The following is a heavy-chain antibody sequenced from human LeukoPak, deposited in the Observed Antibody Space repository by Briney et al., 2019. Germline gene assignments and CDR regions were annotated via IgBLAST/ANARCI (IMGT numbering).Heavy chain of an antibody. CDR1: GGSISSGGYS. D-gene: IGHD6-19*01. J-gene: IGHJ3*02. CDR3: ARDQGNVGSSDWYFVGNAFDI. V-gene: IGHV4-30-4*07. Sequence: PSETLSLTCAVSGGSISSGGYSWSWIRQPPGKGLEWIGYIYYSGSTYYNPSLKSRVTISVDTSKNQFSLQLTSVSAADTAVYYCARDQGNVGSSDWYFVGNAFDIWGQGTMVTVSS. CDR2: IYYSGST.